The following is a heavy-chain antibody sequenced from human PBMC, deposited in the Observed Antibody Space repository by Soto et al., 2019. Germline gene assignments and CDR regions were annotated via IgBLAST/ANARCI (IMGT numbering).Heavy chain of an antibody. CDR1: GYSISSGYY. J-gene: IGHJ5*02. V-gene: IGHV4-38-2*02. Sequence: SETLSLTCVVSGYSISSGYYWAWVRQPPGKELEWIGSIYHSGKTYYKPSLRSRVTVSVDTSKNQFSVKLISVTAADTAVYYCARDKRVTMIGGWFDPWGQGTLVTVSS. CDR3: ARDKRVTMIGGWFDP. CDR2: IYHSGKT. D-gene: IGHD3-22*01.